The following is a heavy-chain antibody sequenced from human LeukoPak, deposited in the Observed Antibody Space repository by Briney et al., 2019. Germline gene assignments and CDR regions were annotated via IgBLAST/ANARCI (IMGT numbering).Heavy chain of an antibody. V-gene: IGHV3-23*01. J-gene: IGHJ4*02. CDR2: ISGSSGDT. D-gene: IGHD2-2*02. Sequence: GGSLRLSCAASGFTFSTYAMTWVRQAPGKGLEWVSSISGSSGDTYYADSVKGRFTISRDNSKNTLYLQMNNLRAEDTAVYYCAKDSEGKYQLLYLVVDYWGQGTLVTVSS. CDR3: AKDSEGKYQLLYLVVDY. CDR1: GFTFSTYA.